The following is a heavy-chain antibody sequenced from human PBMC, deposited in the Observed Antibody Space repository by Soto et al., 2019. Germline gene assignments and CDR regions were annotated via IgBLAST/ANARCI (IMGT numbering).Heavy chain of an antibody. D-gene: IGHD2-15*01. CDR3: ARGRYCSGGSCFGDWFDP. V-gene: IGHV4-59*01. CDR2: IYYSGST. CDR1: GGSISSYY. J-gene: IGHJ5*02. Sequence: QVQLQESGPGLVKPSETLSLTCTVSGGSISSYYWSWIRQPPGKGLEWIGYIYYSGSTNYNPSIKSRVTISVDTSKKQLSLKLSSVTAADTAVYYCARGRYCSGGSCFGDWFDPWGQGTLVTVSS.